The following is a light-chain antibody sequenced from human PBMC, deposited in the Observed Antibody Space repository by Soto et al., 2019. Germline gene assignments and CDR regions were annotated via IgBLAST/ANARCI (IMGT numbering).Light chain of an antibody. V-gene: IGLV1-51*01. Sequence: QSVLTQPPSVSAAPGQKVTISCSGSSSNMGNNYVSWYQQLPGTAPKLLIYDNNKPPSGIPDRFSGSKSGTAATLGSTGLQTGDEADYYCGTWDSSLCGGKVVFGGGTKLTVL. J-gene: IGLJ2*01. CDR2: DNN. CDR1: SSNMGNNY. CDR3: GTWDSSLCGGKVV.